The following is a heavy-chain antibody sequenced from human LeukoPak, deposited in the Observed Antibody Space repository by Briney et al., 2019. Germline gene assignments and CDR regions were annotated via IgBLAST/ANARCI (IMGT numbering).Heavy chain of an antibody. CDR3: ARNYGGNPGWFDP. Sequence: PGGSLRLSCAASGFTFSSYSMNWVRQAPGKGLEWVSSISSSSSYIYYADSVKGRFTIPRDNAKNSLYLQMNSLRAEDTAVYYCARNYGGNPGWFDPWGQGTLVTVSS. CDR1: GFTFSSYS. CDR2: ISSSSSYI. V-gene: IGHV3-21*01. J-gene: IGHJ5*02. D-gene: IGHD4-23*01.